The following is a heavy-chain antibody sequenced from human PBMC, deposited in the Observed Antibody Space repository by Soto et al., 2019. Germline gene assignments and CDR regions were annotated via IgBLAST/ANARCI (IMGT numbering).Heavy chain of an antibody. CDR3: ARERTYSSGWYDY. Sequence: SGTLSLTCAVYGGSFSGYYWSWIRQPPGKGLEWIGEINHSGSTNYNPSLKSRVTISVDTSKNQFSLKLSSVTAADTAVYYCARERTYSSGWYDYWGQGTLVTVSS. J-gene: IGHJ4*02. CDR2: INHSGST. D-gene: IGHD6-19*01. CDR1: GGSFSGYY. V-gene: IGHV4-34*01.